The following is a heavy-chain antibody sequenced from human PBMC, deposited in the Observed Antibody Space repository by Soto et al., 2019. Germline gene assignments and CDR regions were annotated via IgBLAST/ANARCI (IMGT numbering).Heavy chain of an antibody. CDR3: ARDRDYAFDF. V-gene: IGHV3-48*02. CDR1: GFIISTYS. CDR2: IDTRGNNI. J-gene: IGHJ4*02. Sequence: GGSLRLSCEVSGFIISTYSMNWVRQAPGKGLEYLSYIDTRGNNIHYADSVKGQFTISMDSAKNSLFLQMNSLRDEDTAVYYCARDRDYAFDFWGQGTLVTVSS. D-gene: IGHD2-21*01.